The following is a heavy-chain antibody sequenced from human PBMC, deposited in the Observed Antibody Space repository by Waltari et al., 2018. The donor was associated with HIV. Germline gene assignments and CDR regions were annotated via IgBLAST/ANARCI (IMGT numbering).Heavy chain of an antibody. J-gene: IGHJ4*02. CDR2: INPSSGNT. V-gene: IGHV1-46*04. CDR1: GYMFSGYY. CDR3: ARGGPHYYESGSYPDY. Sequence: QVHLVQSGAEVKKPGASVKISCKTSGYMFSGYYIHWLRQAPGQGLEWMAIINPSSGNTTHTQKVQGRVTVTRDTSTSIVYMEVSSLRSEDTGVYYCARGGPHYYESGSYPDYWGQGTLVTVSS. D-gene: IGHD3-22*01.